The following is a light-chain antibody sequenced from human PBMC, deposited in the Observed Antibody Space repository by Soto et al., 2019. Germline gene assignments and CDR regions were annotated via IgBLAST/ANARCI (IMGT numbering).Light chain of an antibody. CDR3: QQYGSSPKT. CDR2: HAS. J-gene: IGKJ1*01. CDR1: QSVRSSY. Sequence: EIVLTQSPGTLSLSPGERATLSCRASQSVRSSYLAWYQQKPGQAPRLLIYHASGRATGIPDRFSGSGSGTDFTLTISRLDLEDFAVYDCQQYGSSPKTFGQGTNVEIK. V-gene: IGKV3-20*01.